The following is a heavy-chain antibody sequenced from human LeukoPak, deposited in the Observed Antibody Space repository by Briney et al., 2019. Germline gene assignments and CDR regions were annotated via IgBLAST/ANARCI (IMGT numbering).Heavy chain of an antibody. CDR1: GITVSSNY. CDR2: IYSGGTT. V-gene: IGHV3-53*01. Sequence: PGGSLRLSCAASGITVSSNYMSWVRQPPGKGLEWVSIIYSGGTTSYADSVQGRFTISRDNSKNTVYLQMNSLRVEDTAVYYCARDPRTTGKSNYGMDVWGQGTTVTVSS. J-gene: IGHJ6*02. D-gene: IGHD4-17*01. CDR3: ARDPRTTGKSNYGMDV.